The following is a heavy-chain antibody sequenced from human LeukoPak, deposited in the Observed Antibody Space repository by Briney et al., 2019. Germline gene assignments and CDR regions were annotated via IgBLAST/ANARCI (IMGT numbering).Heavy chain of an antibody. Sequence: SQTLSLTCAISGDSVSSNTAAWNWIRQSPSRGLEWLGRTYYRSKWYTDYAVSLKSRITINPDTSKNQLSLQLNSVTPEDTAIYYCARDVSPTPGEAFDIWGQGTMVTASS. CDR1: GDSVSSNTAA. CDR3: ARDVSPTPGEAFDI. V-gene: IGHV6-1*01. J-gene: IGHJ3*02. D-gene: IGHD5/OR15-5a*01. CDR2: TYYRSKWYT.